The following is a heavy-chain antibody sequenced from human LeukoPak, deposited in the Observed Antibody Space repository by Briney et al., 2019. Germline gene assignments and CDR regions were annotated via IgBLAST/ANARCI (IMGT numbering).Heavy chain of an antibody. CDR2: FIGSSGST. J-gene: IGHJ4*02. D-gene: IGHD5-12*01. Sequence: GGSLRLSCAASGFTSINYAMNWVRQAPGKALEWLSVFIGSSGSTDYADAVKGRFTISRDNSKNTLFLQMNSLRAEDTAIYYCAKGAYDYIEIGYFDSWGQGTLVTVSS. CDR3: AKGAYDYIEIGYFDS. V-gene: IGHV3-23*01. CDR1: GFTSINYA.